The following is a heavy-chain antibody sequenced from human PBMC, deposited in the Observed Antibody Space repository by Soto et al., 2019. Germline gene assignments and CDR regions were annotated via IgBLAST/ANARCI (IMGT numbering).Heavy chain of an antibody. CDR1: GGTFSSYA. D-gene: IGHD3-22*01. CDR2: IIPIFGTA. V-gene: IGHV1-69*12. Sequence: QVQLVQSGAEVKKPGSSVKVSCKASGGTFSSYAISWVRQAPGQGLEWMGEIIPIFGTANYAQKFQGRVTITADESTSTAYMELSSLSSEDTAGYYCARDRGPSSGYYPYWFDPWGQGTLVTVSS. J-gene: IGHJ5*02. CDR3: ARDRGPSSGYYPYWFDP.